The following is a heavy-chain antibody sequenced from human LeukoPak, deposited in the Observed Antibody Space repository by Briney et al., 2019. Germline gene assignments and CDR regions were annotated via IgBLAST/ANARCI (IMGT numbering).Heavy chain of an antibody. V-gene: IGHV3-30*02. CDR2: IRYDGSNK. D-gene: IGHD3-10*01. Sequence: VGSLRLSCAASGFTFSSYGTHWVRQAPGKGLEWLAFIRYDGSNKYYADSVKGRFTISRDNSKNTLCLQMNSLRAEDTAVYYCAKDQLRYGSPRGPAPEDYWGQRTLVTVSS. J-gene: IGHJ4*02. CDR3: AKDQLRYGSPRGPAPEDY. CDR1: GFTFSSYG.